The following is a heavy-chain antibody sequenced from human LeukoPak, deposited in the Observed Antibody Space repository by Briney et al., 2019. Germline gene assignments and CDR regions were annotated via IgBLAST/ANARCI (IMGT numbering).Heavy chain of an antibody. V-gene: IGHV4-61*01. CDR1: GGSVSSGSYY. D-gene: IGHD3-22*01. Sequence: PSETLSLTCTVSGGSVSSGSYYWSWIRQPPGKGLEWIGYIYYSGSTNYNPSLKSRVTISVDTSKNQFSLKLSSVTAADTAVYYCARAYYYDSSGSILFDYWGQGTLVTVSS. J-gene: IGHJ4*02. CDR3: ARAYYYDSSGSILFDY. CDR2: IYYSGST.